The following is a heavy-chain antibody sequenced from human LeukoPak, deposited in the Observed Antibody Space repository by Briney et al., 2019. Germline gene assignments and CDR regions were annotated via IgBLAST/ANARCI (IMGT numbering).Heavy chain of an antibody. CDR1: GFTVSSNY. Sequence: GGSLRLSCAASGFTVSSNYMSWVRQAPGKGLEWVSVVYSGGSTHYADSVKGRITISRDNSKNTLYLHMNSLRAEDTAVYYCATADSGSYYSGFDYWGQGTLVTVSS. J-gene: IGHJ4*02. V-gene: IGHV3-66*01. CDR3: ATADSGSYYSGFDY. D-gene: IGHD1-26*01. CDR2: VYSGGST.